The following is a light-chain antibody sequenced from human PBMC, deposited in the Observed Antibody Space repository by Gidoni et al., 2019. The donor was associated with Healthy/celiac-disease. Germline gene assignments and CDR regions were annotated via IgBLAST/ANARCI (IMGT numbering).Light chain of an antibody. CDR2: GAS. CDR1: QSVSSSY. CDR3: QQYGSSPRT. Sequence: EIVLTPSPGTLSLSPGERATLSCRASQSVSSSYLAWYQQKPGQAPRLLIYGASSRATGIPERFRGSGSGTDFTLTISRLEPEDFAVYYCQQYGSSPRTFGQGTKVEIK. J-gene: IGKJ1*01. V-gene: IGKV3-20*01.